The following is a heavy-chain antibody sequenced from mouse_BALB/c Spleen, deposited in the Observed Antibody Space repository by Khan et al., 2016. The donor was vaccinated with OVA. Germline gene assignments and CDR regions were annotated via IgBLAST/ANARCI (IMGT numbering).Heavy chain of an antibody. CDR1: GYTFTDFA. D-gene: IGHD1-3*01. CDR3: VRGSGKSRFAY. J-gene: IGHJ3*01. CDR2: ISTYYGDA. V-gene: IGHV1S137*01. Sequence: VQLQESGAELVRPGVSVKISCKGSGYTFTDFAMHWVKQSHAKSLEWLGVISTYYGDADYNHKFRDKATMTVDKSSSTADMELDGLTSEDSAIXYCVRGSGKSRFAYWGQGTLVTVSA.